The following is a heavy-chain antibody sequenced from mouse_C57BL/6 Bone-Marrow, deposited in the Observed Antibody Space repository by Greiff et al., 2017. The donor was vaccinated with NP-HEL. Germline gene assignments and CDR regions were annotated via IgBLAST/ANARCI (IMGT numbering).Heavy chain of an antibody. J-gene: IGHJ3*01. Sequence: QVQLKESGAELMKPGASVKLSCKATGYTFTGYWIEWVKQRPGHGLEWIGEILPGSGSTHYNEKFKGKATFTADTSSNTAYMQLSSLTTEDSAIYYCARLNGNGFAYWGQGTLVTVSA. V-gene: IGHV1-9*01. CDR2: ILPGSGST. CDR1: GYTFTGYW. D-gene: IGHD2-1*01. CDR3: ARLNGNGFAY.